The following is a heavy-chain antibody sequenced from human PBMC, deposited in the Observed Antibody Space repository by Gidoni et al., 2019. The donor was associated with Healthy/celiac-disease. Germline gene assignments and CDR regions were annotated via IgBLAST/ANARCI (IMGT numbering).Heavy chain of an antibody. CDR3: ARDRGYCSSTSCYIRYYYYYGMDV. Sequence: QVQLVESGGGVVQPGRSMRLSCAASGFTFSSYGMHWVRQAPGKGLEWVAVIWYDGSNKYYADSVKGRFTISRDNSKNTLYLQMNSLRAEDTAVYYCARDRGYCSSTSCYIRYYYYYGMDVWGQGTTVTVSS. J-gene: IGHJ6*02. D-gene: IGHD2-2*02. V-gene: IGHV3-33*01. CDR1: GFTFSSYG. CDR2: IWYDGSNK.